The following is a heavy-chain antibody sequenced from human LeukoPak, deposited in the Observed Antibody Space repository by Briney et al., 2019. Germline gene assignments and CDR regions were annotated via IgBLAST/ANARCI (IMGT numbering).Heavy chain of an antibody. D-gene: IGHD4-17*01. CDR2: IYYSGST. CDR3: ARDLYGDYVNWFDP. J-gene: IGHJ5*02. V-gene: IGHV4-59*01. CDR1: GGSISSYY. Sequence: SETLSLTCTVSGGSISSYYWSWIRQPPGKGLEWSGYIYYSGSTNYNPSLKSRVTISVDTSKNQFSLKLSSVIAADTAVYYCARDLYGDYVNWFDPWGQGTLVTVSS.